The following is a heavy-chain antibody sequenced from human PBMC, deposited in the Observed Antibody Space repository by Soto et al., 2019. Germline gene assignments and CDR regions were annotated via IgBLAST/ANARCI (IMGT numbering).Heavy chain of an antibody. CDR2: ISSNGGST. Sequence: EVQLVESGGGLVQPGGSLRLSCAASGFTFSSYAMHWVRQAPGKGLEYVSAISSNGGSTYYANSVKGRFTISRDNSKNTLYLQMGSLRAEDMAVYYCARDGQKPEYCSGGSCYSVYYYYYMDVWGKGTTVTVFS. J-gene: IGHJ6*03. V-gene: IGHV3-64*01. D-gene: IGHD2-15*01. CDR3: ARDGQKPEYCSGGSCYSVYYYYYMDV. CDR1: GFTFSSYA.